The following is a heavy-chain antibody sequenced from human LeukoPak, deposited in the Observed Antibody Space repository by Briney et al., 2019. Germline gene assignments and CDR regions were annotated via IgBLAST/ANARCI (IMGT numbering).Heavy chain of an antibody. V-gene: IGHV3-7*01. CDR3: ARDPIAVAGTVAPHGYYFDY. D-gene: IGHD6-19*01. J-gene: IGHJ4*02. CDR2: IKQDGSEK. Sequence: PGGSLRLSCAASGFTFSSYWMSWVRQAPGKGLEWMANIKQDGSEKYYVDSVKGRFTITRDNAKNSLYLQMNSLRAEDTAVYYCARDPIAVAGTVAPHGYYFDYWGQGTLVTVSS. CDR1: GFTFSSYW.